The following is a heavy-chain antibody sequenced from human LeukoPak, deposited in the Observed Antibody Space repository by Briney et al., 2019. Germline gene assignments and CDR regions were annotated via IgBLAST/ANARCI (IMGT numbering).Heavy chain of an antibody. CDR3: ARDPRGAMTVDY. V-gene: IGHV4-39*07. D-gene: IGHD1-26*01. Sequence: KSRVTISVDTSKNQFSLKLSSVTAADTAVYYCARDPRGAMTVDYWGQGTPVTVSS. J-gene: IGHJ4*02.